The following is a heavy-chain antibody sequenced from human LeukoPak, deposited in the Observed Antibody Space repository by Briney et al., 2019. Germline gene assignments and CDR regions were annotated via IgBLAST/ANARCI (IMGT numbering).Heavy chain of an antibody. CDR1: GFTFATHG. V-gene: IGHV3-23*01. CDR2: IDETGTRT. Sequence: QTGGSLRLSCAASGFTFATHGMSWVRRTPGKGLEWVTTIDETGTRTHYADSVKGRFTISRDNSRSILYLQMNRLRVEDTALYYCTKGDGGYYPIDCWGQGTLVTVSS. J-gene: IGHJ4*02. CDR3: TKGDGGYYPIDC. D-gene: IGHD3-22*01.